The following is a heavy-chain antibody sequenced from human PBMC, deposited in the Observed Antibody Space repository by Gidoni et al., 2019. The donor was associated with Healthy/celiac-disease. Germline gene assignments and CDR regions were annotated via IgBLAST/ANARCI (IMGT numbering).Heavy chain of an antibody. Sequence: EVQPLESGGGFVQPGGSLRLSCSASAFSFSSYAISWVRQAPGKGLEWVSAISGSGGSTYYADSVKGRFTISRDNSKNTLYLQMNSLRAEDTAVYYCAKKKYSGYDVGAFDIWGQGTMVTVSS. D-gene: IGHD5-12*01. V-gene: IGHV3-23*01. CDR1: AFSFSSYA. CDR3: AKKKYSGYDVGAFDI. CDR2: ISGSGGST. J-gene: IGHJ3*02.